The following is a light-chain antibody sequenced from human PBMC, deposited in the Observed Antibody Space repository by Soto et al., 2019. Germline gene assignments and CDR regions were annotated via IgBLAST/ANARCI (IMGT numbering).Light chain of an antibody. V-gene: IGKV3-11*01. CDR3: QQLSDWPST. J-gene: IGKJ4*02. Sequence: EIVLTQSPATLSLSPGERATLSCRASQSVSSYLAWYQQKPGQAPSLLIYDASNRPTGIPARFSGSGSGTDFSLTISCLVPDDIAMYYFQQLSDWPSTLRGGHKVQI. CDR2: DAS. CDR1: QSVSSY.